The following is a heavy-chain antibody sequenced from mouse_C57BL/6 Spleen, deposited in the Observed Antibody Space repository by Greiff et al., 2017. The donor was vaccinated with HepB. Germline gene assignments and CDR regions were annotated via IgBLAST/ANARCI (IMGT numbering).Heavy chain of an antibody. Sequence: EVKLVESGGDLVKPGGSLKLSCAASGFTFSSYGMSWVRQTPDKRLEWVATISSGGSYTYYPDSVKGRFTISRDNAKNTLYLQMSSLKSEDTAMYYCARLHGYFDVWGTGTTVTVSS. CDR1: GFTFSSYG. V-gene: IGHV5-6*01. CDR3: ARLHGYFDV. J-gene: IGHJ1*03. CDR2: ISSGGSYT.